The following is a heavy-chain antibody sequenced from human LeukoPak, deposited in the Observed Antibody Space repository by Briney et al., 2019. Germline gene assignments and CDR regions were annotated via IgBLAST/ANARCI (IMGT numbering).Heavy chain of an antibody. J-gene: IGHJ5*02. D-gene: IGHD6-19*01. CDR3: ARSRYSSGWYRTNWFDP. V-gene: IGHV4-30-4*01. CDR2: IYYSGST. Sequence: SETLSLTCTVSGGSISSGDYYWSWIRQPPGKGLEWIGYIYYSGSTYYNPSLKSRVTISVDTSKNQFYLKLSSVTAADTAVYYCARSRYSSGWYRTNWFDPWGQGTLVTVSS. CDR1: GGSISSGDYY.